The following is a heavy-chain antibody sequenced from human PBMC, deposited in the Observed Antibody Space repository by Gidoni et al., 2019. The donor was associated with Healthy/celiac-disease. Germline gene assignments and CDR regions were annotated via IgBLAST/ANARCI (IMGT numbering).Heavy chain of an antibody. V-gene: IGHV3-23*01. CDR3: AKETYYDFWSGYYDYFDY. CDR2: ISGSGGST. Sequence: EVQLLESGGGLVQSGGSLSLFCAASGFTFSSYAMSWVRQAPGQGLEWVSAISGSGGSTYYADSVKGRFTISRDNSKNTLYLQMNSLRAEDTAVYYCAKETYYDFWSGYYDYFDYWGQGTLVTVSS. D-gene: IGHD3-3*01. J-gene: IGHJ4*02. CDR1: GFTFSSYA.